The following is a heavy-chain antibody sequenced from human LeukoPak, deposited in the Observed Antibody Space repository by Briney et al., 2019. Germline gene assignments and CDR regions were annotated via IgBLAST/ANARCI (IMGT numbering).Heavy chain of an antibody. CDR1: GYSISSGYY. CDR3: ARQDYDILTGYYGYYFDY. V-gene: IGHV4-38-2*01. D-gene: IGHD3-9*01. Sequence: SETLSLTCAVSGYSISSGYYWGWIRQPPGKGLEWIGSIYHSGSTYYNPSLKSRVTISVDTSKNQFSLKLSSVTAADTAVYYCARQDYDILTGYYGYYFDYWGQGTLATVSS. CDR2: IYHSGST. J-gene: IGHJ4*02.